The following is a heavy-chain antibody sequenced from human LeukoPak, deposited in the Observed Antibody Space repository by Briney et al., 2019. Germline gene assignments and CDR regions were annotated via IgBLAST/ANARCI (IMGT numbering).Heavy chain of an antibody. J-gene: IGHJ4*02. CDR3: ARRRDWNDVLDS. V-gene: IGHV4-34*01. D-gene: IGHD1-1*01. CDR1: GESFSDYY. CDR2: ISHDGNT. Sequence: PSETLSLTCAVYGESFSDYYWSWIRQPPEKGLEWIGQISHDGNTNYNPSLKSRVTLSTDTPKNQFSLRLTSVTTADTAIYYCARRRDWNDVLDSWGQGTPVTVSS.